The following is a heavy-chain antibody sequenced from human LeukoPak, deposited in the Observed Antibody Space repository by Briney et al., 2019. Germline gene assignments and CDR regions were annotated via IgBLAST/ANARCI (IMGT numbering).Heavy chain of an antibody. J-gene: IGHJ4*02. D-gene: IGHD6-19*01. V-gene: IGHV3-30-3*01. Sequence: GRSLRLSCAASGFTFSSYAMHWVRQAPGKGLEWVAVISYDGSNKYYADSVKGRFTISRDNSKNTLYLQMNSLRAEDTAVYYCARTFSSGWYSPTDYWGQGTLVTVS. CDR1: GFTFSSYA. CDR3: ARTFSSGWYSPTDY. CDR2: ISYDGSNK.